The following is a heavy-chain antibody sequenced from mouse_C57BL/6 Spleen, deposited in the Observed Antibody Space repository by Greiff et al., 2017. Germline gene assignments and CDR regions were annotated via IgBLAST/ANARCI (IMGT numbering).Heavy chain of an antibody. CDR3: ARHAWGKNYFDY. CDR1: GFTFSSYT. J-gene: IGHJ2*01. Sequence: EVQGVESGGGLVKPGGSLKLSCAASGFTFSSYTMSWVRQTPEKRLEWVATISGGGGNTYYPDSVKGRFTISRDNAKNTLYLQMSSLRSEDTAVYYCARHAWGKNYFDYWGQGTTLTVSS. V-gene: IGHV5-9*04. CDR2: ISGGGGNT.